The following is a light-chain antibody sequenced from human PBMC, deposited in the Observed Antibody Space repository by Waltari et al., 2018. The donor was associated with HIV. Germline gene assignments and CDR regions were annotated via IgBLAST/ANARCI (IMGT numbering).Light chain of an antibody. Sequence: EIVLTQSPDNLSLSPGERATFSCRASQIIATTLVWYQQRPGQPPRPLIYDASSRSPIIPARFSGRRSGTDFTLTISSLVPEDFAVYYCQQRANWPSYSFVQGTKLVIK. CDR2: DAS. V-gene: IGKV3-11*01. CDR1: QIIATT. J-gene: IGKJ2*03. CDR3: QQRANWPSYS.